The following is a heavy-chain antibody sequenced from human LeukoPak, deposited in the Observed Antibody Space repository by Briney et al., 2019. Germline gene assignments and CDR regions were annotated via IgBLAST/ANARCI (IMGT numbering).Heavy chain of an antibody. Sequence: PSETPSLTCTVSGGSISSSPYYWNWIRQPPGKGLEWIGSISYSGTTSYNPSLNSRVTISVDTSKNHFSLRLTSVTAADTAIYYCTRMPTGYPNWFDPWGQGAPVTVSS. J-gene: IGHJ5*02. V-gene: IGHV4-39*02. D-gene: IGHD3-9*01. CDR1: GGSISSSPYY. CDR2: ISYSGTT. CDR3: TRMPTGYPNWFDP.